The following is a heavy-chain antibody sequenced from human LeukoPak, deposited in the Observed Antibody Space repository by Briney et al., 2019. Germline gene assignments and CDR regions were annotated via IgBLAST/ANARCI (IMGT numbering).Heavy chain of an antibody. J-gene: IGHJ6*02. CDR1: GGTFSSYA. CDR3: ARSDFGGSAIYYYGMDV. Sequence: PGSSVKVSCEASGGTFSSYAISWVRQAPGQGLEWMGRIIPILGIANYAQKFQGRVTITADKSTSTAYMELSSLRSEDTAVYYCARSDFGGSAIYYYGMDVWGQGTTVTVSS. V-gene: IGHV1-69*04. CDR2: IIPILGIA. D-gene: IGHD3-16*01.